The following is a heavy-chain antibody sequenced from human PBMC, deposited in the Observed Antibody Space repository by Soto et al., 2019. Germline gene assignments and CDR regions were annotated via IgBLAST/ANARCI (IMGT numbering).Heavy chain of an antibody. V-gene: IGHV1-18*01. CDR2: ISAYNGNT. CDR3: ARPYSSSWSHDSSAGFDI. D-gene: IGHD6-13*01. J-gene: IGHJ3*02. Sequence: ASVKVSCKASGYTCTSYGISWVRQAPGQGLEWMGWISAYNGNTNYAQKLQGRVTMTTDTSTSTAYMELRSLRSDDTAVYYCARPYSSSWSHDSSAGFDIWGQGTMVTVSS. CDR1: GYTCTSYG.